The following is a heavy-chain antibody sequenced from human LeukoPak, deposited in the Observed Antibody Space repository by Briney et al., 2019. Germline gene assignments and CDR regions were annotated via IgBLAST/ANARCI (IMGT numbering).Heavy chain of an antibody. Sequence: GGSLRLSCAASGFTFSSYSMNWVRQAPGKGLEWVSSISSSGSYIYYADSVRGRFTISRDNAKNSLYLQMNSLRAEDTAVYYCARTIATGHFQHWGQGTLVTVSS. CDR3: ARTIATGHFQH. CDR1: GFTFSSYS. D-gene: IGHD3-9*01. J-gene: IGHJ1*01. CDR2: ISSSGSYI. V-gene: IGHV3-21*01.